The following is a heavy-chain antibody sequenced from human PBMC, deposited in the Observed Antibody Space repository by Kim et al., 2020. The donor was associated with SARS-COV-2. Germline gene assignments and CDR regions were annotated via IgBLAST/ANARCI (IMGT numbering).Heavy chain of an antibody. CDR3: ARFRSRSAVVDY. CDR2: IYYSGST. V-gene: IGHV4-39*01. J-gene: IGHJ4*02. Sequence: SETLSLTCTVSGGSISSSSYYWGWIRQPPGKGLEWIGSIYYSGSTYYNPSLKSRVTISVDTSKNQFSLKLSSVTAADTAVYYCARFRSRSAVVDYWGQGTLVTVSS. D-gene: IGHD5-18*01. CDR1: GGSISSSSYY.